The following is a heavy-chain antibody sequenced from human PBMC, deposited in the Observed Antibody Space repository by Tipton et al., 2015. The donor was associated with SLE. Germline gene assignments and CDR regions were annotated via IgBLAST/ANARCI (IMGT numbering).Heavy chain of an antibody. D-gene: IGHD2-21*02. CDR1: GFTFSDYW. CDR2: ISSDGTTK. J-gene: IGHJ4*02. Sequence: SLRLSCAASGFTFSDYWMQWVRQAPGKGLEWVALISSDGTTKYYADSVKGRFNISRDNSKNTLYLQMLSLRPEDTAVYYCARVRFGDRLDYWGQGTLVTVSS. CDR3: ARVRFGDRLDY. V-gene: IGHV3-30*03.